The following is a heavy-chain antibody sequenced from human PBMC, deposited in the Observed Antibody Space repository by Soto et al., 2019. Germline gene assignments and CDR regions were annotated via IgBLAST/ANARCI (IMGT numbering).Heavy chain of an antibody. J-gene: IGHJ4*02. V-gene: IGHV3-33*01. CDR2: IWYDGSNK. Sequence: GGSLRLSCAASGFTFSSYGMHWVRQAPGKGLEWVAVIWYDGSNKYYADSVKGRFTISRDNSKNTLYLQMNSLRAEDTAVYYCARDPDGDYPLMTFDYWGQGTLVTVSS. D-gene: IGHD4-17*01. CDR3: ARDPDGDYPLMTFDY. CDR1: GFTFSSYG.